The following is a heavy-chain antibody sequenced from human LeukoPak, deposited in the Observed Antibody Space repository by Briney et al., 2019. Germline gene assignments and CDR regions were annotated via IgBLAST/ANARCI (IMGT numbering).Heavy chain of an antibody. CDR3: TKASAARCIGVFCYPFDH. D-gene: IGHD2-15*01. V-gene: IGHV3-53*01. Sequence: GGSLRLSCTVSGFTVSSNSMSWVRQAPGKGLEWVSFIYSAGNTHYSDSVKGRFTISIDNSKNTLYLQMNSLRVEDTAVYYCTKASAARCIGVFCYPFDHWGQGTLVTVSS. CDR2: IYSAGNT. J-gene: IGHJ4*02. CDR1: GFTVSSNS.